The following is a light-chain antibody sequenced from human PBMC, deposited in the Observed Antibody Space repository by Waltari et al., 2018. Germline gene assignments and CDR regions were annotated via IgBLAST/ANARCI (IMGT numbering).Light chain of an antibody. CDR1: SSNIGSNT. V-gene: IGLV1-44*01. CDR2: SND. J-gene: IGLJ2*01. Sequence: QSVVTQPPSASGTPGPRVTISCSGSSSNIGSNTVNWFQQLPGMAPRLLIYSNDQRPSGVPDRFSASTSGTSASLVISGLQSEDEADYYCAAWDDSLNGPVFGGGTKVTVL. CDR3: AAWDDSLNGPV.